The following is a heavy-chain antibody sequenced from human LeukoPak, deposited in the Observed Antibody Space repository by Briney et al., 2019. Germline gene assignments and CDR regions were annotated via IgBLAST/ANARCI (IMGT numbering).Heavy chain of an antibody. CDR1: GGSISSSSYY. V-gene: IGHV4-39*07. J-gene: IGHJ6*03. CDR3: ARLESNYYYYMDV. CDR2: IYYSGST. Sequence: PSETLSLTCTVSGGSISSSSYYWGWIRQPPGKGLEWIGSIYYSGSTYYNPSLKSRVTISVDTSKNQFSLKLSSVTAADTAVYYCARLESNYYYYMDVWGKGTTVTVSS.